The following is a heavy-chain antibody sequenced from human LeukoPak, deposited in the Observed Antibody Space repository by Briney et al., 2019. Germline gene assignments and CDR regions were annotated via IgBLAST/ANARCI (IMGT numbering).Heavy chain of an antibody. CDR1: GYSFTHHN. CDR3: ARVLSAVTSTFDY. Sequence: ASVKVSCKASGYSFTHHNVHWVRQAPGQALEWMGWIKPNKGDTKFSQKFQDRVTLTSDTSIDTAYMEMSGLTSDDTAIYYCARVLSAVTSTFDYWGQGTLVTVSS. CDR2: IKPNKGDT. D-gene: IGHD4-17*01. J-gene: IGHJ4*02. V-gene: IGHV1-2*02.